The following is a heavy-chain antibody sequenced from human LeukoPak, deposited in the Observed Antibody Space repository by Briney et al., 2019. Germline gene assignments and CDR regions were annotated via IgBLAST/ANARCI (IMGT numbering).Heavy chain of an antibody. CDR3: AKDRAWGFDY. CDR2: ISGNGDYT. CDR1: GFTFSIYG. J-gene: IGHJ4*02. D-gene: IGHD7-27*01. V-gene: IGHV3-23*01. Sequence: GGSQRLSCAASGFTFSIYGMSWVRQAPGKGLEWVSAISGNGDYTYYADSVKGRFTISRDNSKNTLHLQMNSLRVEDSAVYYCAKDRAWGFDYWGQGTLVTVSS.